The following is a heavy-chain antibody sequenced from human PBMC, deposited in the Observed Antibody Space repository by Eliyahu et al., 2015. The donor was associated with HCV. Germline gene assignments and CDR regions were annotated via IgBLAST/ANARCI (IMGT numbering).Heavy chain of an antibody. J-gene: IGHJ4*02. CDR1: GGSVSDDTYY. V-gene: IGHV4-39*01. CDR2: LHSNGNT. Sequence: HLHLQESGPGLVEPSGTLSLTCSVSGGSVSDDTYYWHWIRQAPGMGLEWIGSLHSNGNTYYNPSLKSRVTVSLDTSMNQFSLRVTSVTAADTAVYFCASRRSMVGAICDYWGQGTLVT. CDR3: ASRRSMVGAICDY. D-gene: IGHD1-26*01.